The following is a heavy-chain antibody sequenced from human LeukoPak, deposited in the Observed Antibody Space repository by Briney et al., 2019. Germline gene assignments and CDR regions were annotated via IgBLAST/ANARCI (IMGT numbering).Heavy chain of an antibody. CDR2: ITWNGGSI. CDR1: GFSFDDYG. D-gene: IGHD6-25*01. J-gene: IGHJ4*02. Sequence: PGGSLRLSCAASGFSFDDYGMSWVRQAPGKGLEWVSGITWNGGSIGYSDSVKGRFTISRDNAKNSLYLQMSSLRAEDTAFYYCARTVKGGTAADFWGQGILVTVSS. V-gene: IGHV3-20*04. CDR3: ARTVKGGTAADF.